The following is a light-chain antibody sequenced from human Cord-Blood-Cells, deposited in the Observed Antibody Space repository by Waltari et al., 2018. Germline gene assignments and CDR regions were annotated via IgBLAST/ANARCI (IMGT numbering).Light chain of an antibody. J-gene: IGKJ2*01. CDR2: GAS. CDR3: QQYGSSSYT. V-gene: IGKV3-20*01. Sequence: ETVLTQSPGTLSLSPGESATLSCRATQRVSSSYLAWYQQKPGQAPRLLIYGASSRATGIPDRFSGSGSGTDFTLTISRLEPEDFAVYYCQQYGSSSYTFGQGTKLEIK. CDR1: QRVSSSY.